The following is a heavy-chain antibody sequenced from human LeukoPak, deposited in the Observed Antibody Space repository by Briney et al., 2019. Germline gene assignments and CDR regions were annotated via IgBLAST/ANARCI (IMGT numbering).Heavy chain of an antibody. CDR2: IYNSGST. CDR3: AREAHSSWVDY. D-gene: IGHD6-13*01. Sequence: SETLSLTCTASGGSISSYYWSWIRQPPGKGLEWIGYIYNSGSTNYNPSLKSRVTISVDTSKNQFSLKLSSVTAADTAVYYCAREAHSSWVDYWGQGTLVTVSS. CDR1: GGSISSYY. V-gene: IGHV4-59*01. J-gene: IGHJ4*02.